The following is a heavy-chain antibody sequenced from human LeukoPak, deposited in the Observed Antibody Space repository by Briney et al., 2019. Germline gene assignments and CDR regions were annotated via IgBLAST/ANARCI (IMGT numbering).Heavy chain of an antibody. CDR2: ISGSGGST. J-gene: IGHJ3*02. CDR3: AKGGYCSSSSCYGVDAFDI. D-gene: IGHD2-2*01. Sequence: PGGSLRLSCAASGFTFSSYAMSWVRQAPGKGLEWVSSISGSGGSTYYVDSVKGRFTISRDNSKNTLFLQMHSLRAEDTAVYYYAKGGYCSSSSCYGVDAFDIWGQGTMVTVSS. V-gene: IGHV3-23*01. CDR1: GFTFSSYA.